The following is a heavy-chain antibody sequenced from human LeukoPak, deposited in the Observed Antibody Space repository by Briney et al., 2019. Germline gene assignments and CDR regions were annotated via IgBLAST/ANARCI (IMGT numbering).Heavy chain of an antibody. CDR3: TTGPSYGYEW. J-gene: IGHJ1*01. CDR1: GMTFSDHW. V-gene: IGHV3-74*01. CDR2: IKTDGRTT. Sequence: GGSLRLSCAASGMTFSDHWMHWVRQVPGTGLVWVSLIKTDGRTTTYADSVKGRFTISRDNGKSTLYLQMNSLRAEDTAIYYCTTGPSYGYEWWGQGTVVTVSS. D-gene: IGHD3-16*01.